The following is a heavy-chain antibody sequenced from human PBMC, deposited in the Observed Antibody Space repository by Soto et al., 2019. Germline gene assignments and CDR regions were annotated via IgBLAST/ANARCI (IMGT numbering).Heavy chain of an antibody. D-gene: IGHD3-3*01. V-gene: IGHV1-46*01. CDR2: INPSGGST. Sequence: EASVKVSCKASGYTFTSYYMHWVRQAPGQGLEWMGIINPSGGSTSYAQKFQGRVTMTRDTSTSTVYMELSSLRSEDTAVYYCARDRAYYDFWSGTPLYYYYGMDVWGQGTTVTVSS. CDR1: GYTFTSYY. CDR3: ARDRAYYDFWSGTPLYYYYGMDV. J-gene: IGHJ6*02.